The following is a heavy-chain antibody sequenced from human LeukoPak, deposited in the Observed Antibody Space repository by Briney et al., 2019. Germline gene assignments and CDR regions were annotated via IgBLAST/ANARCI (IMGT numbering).Heavy chain of an antibody. Sequence: PGGSLRLSCAASGFTFSSYWMHWVRHTPGKGLVWVSRNKGDGSSTSYADSVKGRFTISRDNAKNTLYLQMNSLRAEDTAVYYCARDGYSFGHDFDYWGQGTLVTVSS. CDR1: GFTFSSYW. J-gene: IGHJ4*02. D-gene: IGHD5-18*01. V-gene: IGHV3-74*01. CDR3: ARDGYSFGHDFDY. CDR2: NKGDGSST.